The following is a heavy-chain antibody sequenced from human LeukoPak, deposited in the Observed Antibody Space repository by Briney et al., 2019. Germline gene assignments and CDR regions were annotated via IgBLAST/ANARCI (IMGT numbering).Heavy chain of an antibody. CDR1: GGSFSGYY. J-gene: IGHJ4*02. D-gene: IGHD3-9*01. CDR2: INHSGST. CDR3: ARGRGTRYFDWLLQGFDY. Sequence: SETLSLTCAVYGGSFSGYYWSWIRQPPGKGLEWIGEINHSGSTNYNPSLKSRVTISVDTSKSQFSLKLSSVTAADTAVYYCARGRGTRYFDWLLQGFDYWGQGTLVTVSS. V-gene: IGHV4-34*01.